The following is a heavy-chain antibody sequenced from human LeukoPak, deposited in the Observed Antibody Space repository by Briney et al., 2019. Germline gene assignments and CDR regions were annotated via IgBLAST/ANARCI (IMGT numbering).Heavy chain of an antibody. J-gene: IGHJ4*02. CDR2: IISSGSTI. D-gene: IGHD3-10*01. CDR1: GFTFSDYY. CDR3: ASKYASGTYPLDY. Sequence: GGPLRLSCAASGFTFSDYYMSWIRQAPGKGLEGVSYIISSGSTIYYAHSVKGRFTISRANATDSLYRHMNTLRAEAPPGYYCASKYASGTYPLDYWGQGTMVTVSS. V-gene: IGHV3-11*01.